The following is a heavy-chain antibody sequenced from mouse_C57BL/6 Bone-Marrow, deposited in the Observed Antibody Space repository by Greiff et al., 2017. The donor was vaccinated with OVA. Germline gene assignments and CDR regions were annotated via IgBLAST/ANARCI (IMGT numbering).Heavy chain of an antibody. CDR1: GYSITSDY. CDR3: ARYPHYGSSYDYFDY. V-gene: IGHV3-8*01. J-gene: IGHJ2*01. Sequence: DVKLQESGPGLAKPSQTLSLTCSVTGYSITSDYWNWIRKFPGNKLEYMGYISYSGSTYYNPSLKSRISITRDTSKNQYYLQLNSVTTEDTATYYCARYPHYGSSYDYFDYWGQGTTLTVSS. D-gene: IGHD1-1*01. CDR2: ISYSGST.